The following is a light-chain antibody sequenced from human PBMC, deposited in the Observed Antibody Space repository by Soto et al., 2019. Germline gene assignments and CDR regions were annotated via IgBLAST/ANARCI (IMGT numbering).Light chain of an antibody. Sequence: MMMTQSTATPSVNPGGTSDLSSSASQSVSSNLAWYQQKPGQAPRLLIYGASTRATGIPARFSGSGSGTEFTLTISSLQSEDFAVYYCQQYNNWLLPFGGGAKVDIK. CDR3: QQYNNWLLP. J-gene: IGKJ4*01. V-gene: IGKV3-15*01. CDR1: QSVSSN. CDR2: GAS.